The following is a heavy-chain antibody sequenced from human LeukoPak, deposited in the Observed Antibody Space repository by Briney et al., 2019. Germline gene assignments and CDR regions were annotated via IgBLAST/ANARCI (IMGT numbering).Heavy chain of an antibody. CDR1: GFTFDDYA. V-gene: IGHV3-9*01. J-gene: IGHJ6*02. D-gene: IGHD2-15*01. CDR2: ISWNSGSI. Sequence: GGSLRLSCAASGFTFDDYAMHWVRQAPGKGLEWVSGISWNSGSIDYADSVKGRFTISRDNAKNSLYLQMNSLRAEDTALYYCAKDGRSRPYGMDVWGQGTTVTVSS. CDR3: AKDGRSRPYGMDV.